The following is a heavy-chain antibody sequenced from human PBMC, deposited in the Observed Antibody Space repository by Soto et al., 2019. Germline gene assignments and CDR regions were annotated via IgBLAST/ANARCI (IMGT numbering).Heavy chain of an antibody. Sequence: EVQLVESGGGLVQPGGSLRLSCATSDFVFYDHYMDWVRQAPGKGLEWVGRIRNTASSYSTKFAASVQGRFSISRDNSQNLLYLHMKSLQTEDTAVYYCARVSADTRTYFFDSWGQGALVTVSS. CDR2: IRNTASSYST. V-gene: IGHV3-72*01. CDR1: DFVFYDHY. D-gene: IGHD5-18*01. CDR3: ARVSADTRTYFFDS. J-gene: IGHJ4*02.